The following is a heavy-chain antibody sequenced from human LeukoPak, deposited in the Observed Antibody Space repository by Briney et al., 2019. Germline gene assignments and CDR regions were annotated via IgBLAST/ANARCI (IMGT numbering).Heavy chain of an antibody. CDR1: GFTFSSYE. Sequence: RGSLRLSCTASGFTFSSYEMNWVRQAPGKGLEWVSYIWSSGSPTHYADSVKGRFTISRDNAKNSLYLQMSSLRADDTAVYYCARELTDVAGDGLDVWGQGTMVTVSS. J-gene: IGHJ3*01. D-gene: IGHD5-12*01. V-gene: IGHV3-48*03. CDR3: ARELTDVAGDGLDV. CDR2: IWSSGSPT.